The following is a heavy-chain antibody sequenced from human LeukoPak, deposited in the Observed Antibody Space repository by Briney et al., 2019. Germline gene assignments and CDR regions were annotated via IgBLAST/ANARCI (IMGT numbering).Heavy chain of an antibody. Sequence: ASVKVSCKASGYTFTGYFIHWVRQAPGQGLEWMGWINPNTGGTKYEQKFQGRVTMTKDTTITTAYMELSRLRSDDTAVYYCARGVTIRNNYWGQGTLVTVSS. J-gene: IGHJ4*02. D-gene: IGHD3-3*01. V-gene: IGHV1-2*02. CDR3: ARGVTIRNNY. CDR2: INPNTGGT. CDR1: GYTFTGYF.